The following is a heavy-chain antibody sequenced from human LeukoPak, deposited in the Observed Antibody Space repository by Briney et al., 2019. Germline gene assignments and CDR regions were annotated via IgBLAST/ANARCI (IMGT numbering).Heavy chain of an antibody. V-gene: IGHV3-30*10. Sequence: GGSLRLSCAASGFTFSSYAMHWVREAPGKRLEWGAVISFDGSNKYYTDSAKGRFTISRDNSKNTLYLQMNSLRAEDTAVYYCARPHCSSTSCDINYYYYYYMDVWGKGTTVTVSS. D-gene: IGHD2-2*02. J-gene: IGHJ6*03. CDR2: ISFDGSNK. CDR1: GFTFSSYA. CDR3: ARPHCSSTSCDINYYYYYYMDV.